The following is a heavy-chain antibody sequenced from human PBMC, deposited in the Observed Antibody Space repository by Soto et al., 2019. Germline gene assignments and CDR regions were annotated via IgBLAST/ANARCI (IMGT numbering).Heavy chain of an antibody. J-gene: IGHJ4*02. CDR2: ISYDGSNK. D-gene: IGHD6-13*01. V-gene: IGHV3-30*03. CDR1: GFTFSSYG. Sequence: GESLKISCAASGFTFSSYGMHWVRQAPGKGLEWVAVISYDGSNKYYADSVKGRFTISRDNSKNTLYLQMNSLRAEDTAVYYCASDPGGGYSSSWFDYWGQGTLVTVSS. CDR3: ASDPGGGYSSSWFDY.